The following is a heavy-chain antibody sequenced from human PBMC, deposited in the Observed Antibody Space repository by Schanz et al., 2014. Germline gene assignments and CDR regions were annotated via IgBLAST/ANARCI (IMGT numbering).Heavy chain of an antibody. CDR3: AGTYCSSTSCYTGYYYMDV. CDR1: GGTFSSDT. Sequence: QVQLVQSGGEMKKPGASVKVSCKASGGTFSSDTFSWVRQAPGQGLEWMGRIVPIAGITNYAQRFQGRVTITADKSSDTAYMELTSQRSEDTAVYYCAGTYCSSTSCYTGYYYMDVWGKGTPVTVAS. CDR2: IVPIAGIT. J-gene: IGHJ6*03. D-gene: IGHD2-2*02. V-gene: IGHV1-69*02.